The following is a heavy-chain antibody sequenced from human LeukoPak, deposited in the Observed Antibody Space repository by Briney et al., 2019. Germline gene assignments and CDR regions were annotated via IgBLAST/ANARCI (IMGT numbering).Heavy chain of an antibody. Sequence: GGSLRLSCAASGFTFSSYWMSWVRQAPGKGLEWVANIKQDGSEKYYVDSVKGRFTIPRDNAKNSLYLQMNSLRAEDTAVYYCARMGEYSSSSYFDYWGQGTLVTVSS. CDR1: GFTFSSYW. J-gene: IGHJ4*02. D-gene: IGHD6-6*01. CDR3: ARMGEYSSSSYFDY. CDR2: IKQDGSEK. V-gene: IGHV3-7*01.